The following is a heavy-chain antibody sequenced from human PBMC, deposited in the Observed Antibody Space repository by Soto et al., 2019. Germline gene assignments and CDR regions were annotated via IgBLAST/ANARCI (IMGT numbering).Heavy chain of an antibody. D-gene: IGHD2-15*01. CDR1: GFTFISYA. V-gene: IGHV3-23*01. CDR2: ISGSGDST. Sequence: GGSLRLSCVGSGFTFISYAMSWVRQAPGKGLEWVSAISGSGDSTYYADSVKGRFTISRDNAKNSLYLQMNSLRAEDTAVYYCARAFVVVVAATPYYYGMDVWGQGTTVTVSS. J-gene: IGHJ6*02. CDR3: ARAFVVVVAATPYYYGMDV.